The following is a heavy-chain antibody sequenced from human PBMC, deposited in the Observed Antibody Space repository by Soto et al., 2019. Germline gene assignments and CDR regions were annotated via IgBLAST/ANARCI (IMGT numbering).Heavy chain of an antibody. D-gene: IGHD2-15*01. CDR2: INHSGST. CDR1: GGSFSGYY. CDR3: ARVPIRKYCSGGSCYSGAFDI. V-gene: IGHV4-34*01. J-gene: IGHJ3*02. Sequence: PSETLSLTCAVYGGSFSGYYWSWIRQPPGKGLEWIGEINHSGSTNYNPSLKSRVTISVDTSKNQFSLKLSSVTAADTAVYYCARVPIRKYCSGGSCYSGAFDIWGQGTMVPVSS.